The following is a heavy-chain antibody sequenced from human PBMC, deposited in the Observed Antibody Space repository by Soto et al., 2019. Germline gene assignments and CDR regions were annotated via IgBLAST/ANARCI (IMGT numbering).Heavy chain of an antibody. D-gene: IGHD3-10*01. CDR2: VYYPGST. V-gene: IGHV4-59*01. J-gene: IGHJ4*02. CDR3: ARDGYDGSGSPYPAY. CDR1: GGSMSEYF. Sequence: SETLSLTCTVSGGSMSEYFWSWIRQSPGKGLEWIGYVYYPGSTDYNPSLKSRVTISVDTSKRQFSLKLSSVTVADTAVYYCARDGYDGSGSPYPAYWGPGAQVTVSS.